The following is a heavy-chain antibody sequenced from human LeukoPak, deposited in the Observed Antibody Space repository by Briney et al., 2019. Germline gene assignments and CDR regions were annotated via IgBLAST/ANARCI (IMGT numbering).Heavy chain of an antibody. CDR2: IKQDGSEK. Sequence: PGGSLRLSCAASGFTFSSYWMSWVRQAPGKGLELVANIKQDGSEKYYVDSVKGRFTISRDNAKNSLYLQMNSLRAEDTAVYYCVRDNDSSGYYVDAFDIWGQGTMVTVSS. J-gene: IGHJ3*02. CDR3: VRDNDSSGYYVDAFDI. V-gene: IGHV3-7*01. D-gene: IGHD3-22*01. CDR1: GFTFSSYW.